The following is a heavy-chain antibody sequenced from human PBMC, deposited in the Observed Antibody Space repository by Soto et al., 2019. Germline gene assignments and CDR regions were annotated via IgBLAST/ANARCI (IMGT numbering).Heavy chain of an antibody. CDR3: ARVRVTKERAVLGYYFDY. CDR2: IKQDGSEK. CDR1: GFTFSSYW. D-gene: IGHD2-8*02. J-gene: IGHJ4*02. V-gene: IGHV3-7*05. Sequence: GGSLRLSCAASGFTFSSYWMSWVRQAPGKGLEWVANIKQDGSEKYYVDSVKGRFTISRDNAKNSLYLQMNSLRAEDTAVYYCARVRVTKERAVLGYYFDYWGQGTLVTVSS.